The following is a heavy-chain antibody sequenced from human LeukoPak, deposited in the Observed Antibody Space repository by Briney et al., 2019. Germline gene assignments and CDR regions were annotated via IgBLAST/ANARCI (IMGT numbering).Heavy chain of an antibody. J-gene: IGHJ4*02. CDR3: ARDQGQRRDVYNFWWED. CDR2: ISGYNGNT. CDR1: GYTFTNYG. V-gene: IGHV1-18*01. Sequence: ASVKVSCKASGYTFTNYGTSWVRQAPGQGLEWMGWISGYNGNTNHAQKFRGRVTMTTDTSTSTAYIELRSLRSDDTAVYYCARDQGQRRDVYNFWWEDWGQGTLVTVSS. D-gene: IGHD5-24*01.